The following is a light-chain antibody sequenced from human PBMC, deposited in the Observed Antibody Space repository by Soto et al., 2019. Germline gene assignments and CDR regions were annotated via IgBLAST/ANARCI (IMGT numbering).Light chain of an antibody. CDR1: TSNIGSNY. CDR2: TDN. CDR3: SSYAGSSNV. Sequence: SVLTQPPSASGTPGQRVTISCSGSTSNIGSNYVYWYQHLPGTAPKLLIYTDNQRPSGVPDRFSGSKSGTSASLAISGLRSEDEADYYCSSYAGSSNVFGTGTKVTVL. J-gene: IGLJ1*01. V-gene: IGLV1-47*02.